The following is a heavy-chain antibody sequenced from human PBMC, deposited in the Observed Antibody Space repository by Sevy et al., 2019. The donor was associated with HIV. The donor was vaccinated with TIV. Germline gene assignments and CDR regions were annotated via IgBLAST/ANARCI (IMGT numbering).Heavy chain of an antibody. CDR1: GFTFDDYG. Sequence: GGSLRLSCAASGFTFDDYGMSWVRQAPGKGLEWVSGINWNCGSTGYADSVKGRFTISIDNAKNSLYLQMNSLRAEDTALYYCARGTLRRGYSYGFYDYWGQGTLVTVSS. V-gene: IGHV3-20*04. CDR2: INWNCGST. J-gene: IGHJ4*02. CDR3: ARGTLRRGYSYGFYDY. D-gene: IGHD5-18*01.